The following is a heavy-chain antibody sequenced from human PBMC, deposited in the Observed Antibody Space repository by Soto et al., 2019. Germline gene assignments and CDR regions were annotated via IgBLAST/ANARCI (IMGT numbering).Heavy chain of an antibody. D-gene: IGHD6-19*01. CDR2: IYYSGST. V-gene: IGHV4-59*01. CDR3: ARGHSSGWIDAFDI. CDR1: GGSISSYY. Sequence: SETLSLTCTVSGGSISSYYWSWIRQPPGKGLEWIAYIYYSGSTNYNPSLKSRVTISVDTSKNQFSLKLSSVTAADTAVYYCARGHSSGWIDAFDIWGQGTMVTVSS. J-gene: IGHJ3*02.